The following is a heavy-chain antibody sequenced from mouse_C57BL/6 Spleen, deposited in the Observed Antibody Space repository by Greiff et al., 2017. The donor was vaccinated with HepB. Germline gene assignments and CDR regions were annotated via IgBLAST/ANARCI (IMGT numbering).Heavy chain of an antibody. CDR3: ARRGSVYAMDY. CDR1: GYTFTSYW. V-gene: IGHV1-52*01. J-gene: IGHJ4*01. Sequence: QVHVKQPGAELVRPGSSVKLSCKASGYTFTSYWMHWVKQRPIQGLEWIGNIDPSDSETHYNQKFKDKATLTVDKSSSTAYMQLSSLTSEDSAVYYCARRGSVYAMDYWGQGTSVTVSS. CDR2: IDPSDSET.